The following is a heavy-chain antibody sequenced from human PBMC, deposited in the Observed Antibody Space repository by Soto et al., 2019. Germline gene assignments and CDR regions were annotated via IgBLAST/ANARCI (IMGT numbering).Heavy chain of an antibody. CDR3: ARVSGIAARSLDGYYYYYMDV. D-gene: IGHD6-6*01. J-gene: IGHJ6*03. CDR1: GGSISSYY. V-gene: IGHV4-34*01. Sequence: TSETLSLTCTVSGGSISSYYWSWIRQPPGKGLEWIGEINHSGSTNYNPSLKSRVTISIDTSKNQFSLKLSSVTAADTAVYYCARVSGIAARSLDGYYYYYMDVWGKGTTVTVSS. CDR2: INHSGST.